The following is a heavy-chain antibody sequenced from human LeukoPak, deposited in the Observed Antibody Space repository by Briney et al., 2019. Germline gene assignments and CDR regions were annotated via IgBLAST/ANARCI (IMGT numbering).Heavy chain of an antibody. CDR3: ARTAQRLRYFGWLLVGGGTYYFDY. J-gene: IGHJ4*02. CDR2: MNPNSGNT. D-gene: IGHD3-9*01. V-gene: IGHV1-8*01. CDR1: GYTFTSYD. Sequence: APVKVSCKASGYTFTSYDINWVRQATGQGLEWMGWMNPNSGNTGYAQKFQGRVTMTRNTSISTAYMELSSLRSEDTAVYYCARTAQRLRYFGWLLVGGGTYYFDYWGQGTLVTVSS.